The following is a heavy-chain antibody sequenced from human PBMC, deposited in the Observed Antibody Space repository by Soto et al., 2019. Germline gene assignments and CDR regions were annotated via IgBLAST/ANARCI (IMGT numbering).Heavy chain of an antibody. Sequence: QVQLQESGPGLVKPSQTLSLTCTVSGDSISSDGYYWSWIRQHPGKGLEWIGYIYHSGNTYYNPSLKSGVTISADTAKNQGSLKVSSVTAADTAVYYCAREAAVEGMDVWGQGTTVTVS. J-gene: IGHJ6*02. CDR2: IYHSGNT. CDR3: AREAAVEGMDV. CDR1: GDSISSDGYY. V-gene: IGHV4-31*03. D-gene: IGHD2-15*01.